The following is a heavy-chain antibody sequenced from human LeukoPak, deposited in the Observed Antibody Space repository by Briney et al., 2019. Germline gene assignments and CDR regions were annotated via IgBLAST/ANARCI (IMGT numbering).Heavy chain of an antibody. V-gene: IGHV1-18*01. CDR3: SIDAASTTTAGGIDY. Sequence: ASVKVSCKASGYTFTNYGISWVRQAPGQGLEWMGWISAYSGYTHYAQKIQGRVTVTTVASTSTAYMELRSLTSYDPAVYYCSIDAASTTTAGGIDYWGQGTLVTVSS. D-gene: IGHD1-1*01. J-gene: IGHJ4*02. CDR2: ISAYSGYT. CDR1: GYTFTNYG.